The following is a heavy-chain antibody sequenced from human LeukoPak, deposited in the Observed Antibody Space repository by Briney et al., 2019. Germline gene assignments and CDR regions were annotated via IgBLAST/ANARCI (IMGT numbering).Heavy chain of an antibody. V-gene: IGHV4-59*01. Sequence: PSETLSLTCTVSGGSISSYYWSWIRQPPGKGLEWIGYIYYSGSTNYNPSLKSRVTISVDTSKNQFSLKLSSVTAADTAVYYCARVDFWSGRRENWFDPWGQGTLVTVSS. J-gene: IGHJ5*02. CDR2: IYYSGST. D-gene: IGHD3-3*01. CDR1: GGSISSYY. CDR3: ARVDFWSGRRENWFDP.